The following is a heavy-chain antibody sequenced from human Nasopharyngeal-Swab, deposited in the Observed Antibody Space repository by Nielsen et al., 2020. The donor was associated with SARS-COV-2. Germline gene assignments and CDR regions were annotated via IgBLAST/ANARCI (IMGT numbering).Heavy chain of an antibody. Sequence: SVKVSCKASGGTFSSYAISWVRQAPGQGLEWMGGIIPLFGTANYAQKFQGRVTITADESTSTAYMELSSLRSEDTAVYYCATDNSSSWYGGAFDIWGQGTMVTVSS. V-gene: IGHV1-69*13. CDR1: GGTFSSYA. CDR2: IIPLFGTA. D-gene: IGHD6-13*01. CDR3: ATDNSSSWYGGAFDI. J-gene: IGHJ3*02.